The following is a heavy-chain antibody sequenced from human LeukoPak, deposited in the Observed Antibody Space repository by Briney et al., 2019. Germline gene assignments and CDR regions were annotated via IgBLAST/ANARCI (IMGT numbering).Heavy chain of an antibody. Sequence: GASVKVSCKTSGYSFTDYYMHWVRQAPGQGLEWMGWINPNSGGTGSAQKFQGRVTMTRDTSITTVYMEVSWLTSDDTAIYYRARADRLDGGPYLIGPWGQGTLVTVSS. CDR3: ARADRLDGGPYLIGP. D-gene: IGHD2-21*01. CDR1: GYSFTDYY. V-gene: IGHV1-2*02. CDR2: INPNSGGT. J-gene: IGHJ5*02.